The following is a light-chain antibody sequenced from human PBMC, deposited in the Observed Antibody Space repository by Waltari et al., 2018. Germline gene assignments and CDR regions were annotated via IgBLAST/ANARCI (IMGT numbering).Light chain of an antibody. J-gene: IGKJ2*03. CDR3: QQDYTPPYS. Sequence: IQMTQTPSSLSASVGERVTVTCRASQGINKELSWYQQKPGKAPTLLISTASTLQTGVSSRFSGSGSGTDFTLTISSLQPEDVATYYCQQDYTPPYSFGQGTKVEIK. V-gene: IGKV1-27*01. CDR2: TAS. CDR1: QGINKE.